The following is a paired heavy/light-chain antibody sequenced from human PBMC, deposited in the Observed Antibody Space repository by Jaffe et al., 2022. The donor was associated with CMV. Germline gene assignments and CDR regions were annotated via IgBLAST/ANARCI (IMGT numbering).Light chain of an antibody. Sequence: QSVLTQPPSVSGAPGQRVTISCTGSSSNIGAGYDVHWYQQLPGTAPKLLIYGNSNRPSGVPDRFSGSKSGTSASLAITGLQAEDEADYYCQSYDSSLSAFYVFGTGTKVTVL. CDR2: GNS. V-gene: IGLV1-40*01. CDR1: SSNIGAGYD. J-gene: IGLJ1*01. CDR3: QSYDSSLSAFYV.
Heavy chain of an antibody. Sequence: QVQLQESGPGLVKPSQTLSLTCTVSGGSISSGGYYWSWIRQHPGKGLEWIGYIYYSGSTYYNPSLKSRVTISVDTSKNQFSLKLSSVTAADTAVYYCARGAYYDFWSGYRVAKTREDNWFDPWGQGTLVTVSS. D-gene: IGHD3-3*01. V-gene: IGHV4-31*03. CDR3: ARGAYYDFWSGYRVAKTREDNWFDP. J-gene: IGHJ5*02. CDR2: IYYSGST. CDR1: GGSISSGGYY.